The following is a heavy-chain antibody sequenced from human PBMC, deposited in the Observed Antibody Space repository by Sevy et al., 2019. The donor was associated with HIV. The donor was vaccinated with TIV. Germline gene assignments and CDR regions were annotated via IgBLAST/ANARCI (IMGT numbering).Heavy chain of an antibody. CDR1: GFTFSDYA. Sequence: GGSLRLSCAASGFTFSDYAMGWVRQAPGKGLECVSGISGGGGSTYYADSVKGRFTIFRDNSKNTMYIQMNSLTAEDTALYYCAKLDNYVWGNYRSAQFDYWGPGTLVTVSS. D-gene: IGHD3-16*02. J-gene: IGHJ4*02. V-gene: IGHV3-23*01. CDR3: AKLDNYVWGNYRSAQFDY. CDR2: ISGGGGST.